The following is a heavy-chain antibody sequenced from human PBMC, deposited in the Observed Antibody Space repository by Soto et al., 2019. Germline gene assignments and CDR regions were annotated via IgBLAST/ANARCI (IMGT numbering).Heavy chain of an antibody. CDR3: ARGVDRQWADY. J-gene: IGHJ4*02. V-gene: IGHV4-59*01. Sequence: SETLSLTCTVSGGSMNNYYWSWIRQPPGKGLEWIGYIYHSGSTDYNPSLKSRVTISVDTSKNQFSLKLGSVTAADTAVYYCARGVDRQWADYWGQGALVTVSS. CDR2: IYHSGST. CDR1: GGSMNNYY. D-gene: IGHD6-19*01.